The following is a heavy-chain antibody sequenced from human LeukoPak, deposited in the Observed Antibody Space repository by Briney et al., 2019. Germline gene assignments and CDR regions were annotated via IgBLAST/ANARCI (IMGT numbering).Heavy chain of an antibody. V-gene: IGHV3-21*01. J-gene: IGHJ1*01. CDR1: GFTSSTYS. CDR3: VRDFNTVTTAYLQH. D-gene: IGHD4-17*01. CDR2: ISSSSSHR. Sequence: GGSLRLSCVASGFTSSTYSMDWVRQAPGKGLEWVSSISSSSSHRYYADSVKGRFTISRDDAKNSVYLQMNSLRAEETAVYYCVRDFNTVTTAYLQHWGQGTLVTVSS.